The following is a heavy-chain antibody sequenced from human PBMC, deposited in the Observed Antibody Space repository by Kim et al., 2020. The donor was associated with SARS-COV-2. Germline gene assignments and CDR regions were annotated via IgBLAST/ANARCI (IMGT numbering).Heavy chain of an antibody. CDR2: IYYSGST. CDR1: GGSISSSSYY. V-gene: IGHV4-39*01. J-gene: IGHJ6*02. D-gene: IGHD7-27*01. CDR3: ATDVVNWGSRVYYYYGMDV. Sequence: SETLSLTCTVSGGSISSSSYYWGWIRQPPGKGLEWIGSIYYSGSTYYNPSLKSRVTISVDTSKNQFSLKLSSVTAADTAVYYCATDVVNWGSRVYYYYGMDVWGQGTTVTVSS.